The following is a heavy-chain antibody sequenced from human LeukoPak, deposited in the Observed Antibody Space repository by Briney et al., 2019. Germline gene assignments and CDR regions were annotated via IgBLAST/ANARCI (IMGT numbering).Heavy chain of an antibody. CDR2: ISDSGGST. V-gene: IGHV3-23*01. J-gene: IGHJ4*02. Sequence: GSLRLSCAASGFTFSSYAMSWVRQAPGKGLEWVSAISDSGGSTYFADSVKGRFTISRDNSKNTLYLQMNRLRAEDTAVYYCARDGSGSYYGYFDYWGQGTLVTVSS. D-gene: IGHD3-10*01. CDR3: ARDGSGSYYGYFDY. CDR1: GFTFSSYA.